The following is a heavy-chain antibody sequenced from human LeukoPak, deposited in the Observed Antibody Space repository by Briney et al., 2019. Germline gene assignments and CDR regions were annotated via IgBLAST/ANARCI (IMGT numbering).Heavy chain of an antibody. J-gene: IGHJ4*02. V-gene: IGHV3-11*01. Sequence: GGSLRLSCEASGFSFSDYYMPWLRQPPGKGLEWIAYIRSGATTIYYADSVKGRFTISRDDAKNSLFLQMNSLRAEDTAIYYCATINFRPYWGQGTLVTVS. CDR3: ATINFRPY. CDR1: GFSFSDYY. CDR2: IRSGATTI. D-gene: IGHD1-1*01.